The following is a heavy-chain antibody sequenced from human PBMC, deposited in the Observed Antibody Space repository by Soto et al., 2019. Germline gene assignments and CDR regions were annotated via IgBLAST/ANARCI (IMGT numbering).Heavy chain of an antibody. V-gene: IGHV4-59*01. J-gene: IGHJ3*02. CDR2: IYYSGST. D-gene: IGHD3-3*01. CDR3: ARGEVGHNYDFWSGYKPRAFDI. Sequence: SETLSLTCTVSGGSISSYYWSWIRQPPGKGLEWIGYIYYSGSTNYNPSLKSRVTISVDTSKNQYSLKLSSVTAADTAVYYCARGEVGHNYDFWSGYKPRAFDIWGQGTMVTVSS. CDR1: GGSISSYY.